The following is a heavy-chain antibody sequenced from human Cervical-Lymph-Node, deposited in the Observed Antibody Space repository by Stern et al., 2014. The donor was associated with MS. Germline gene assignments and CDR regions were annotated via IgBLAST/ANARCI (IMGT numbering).Heavy chain of an antibody. V-gene: IGHV5-51*01. CDR1: GFKFSIYW. D-gene: IGHD1-14*01. CDR2: IYPGDSET. J-gene: IGHJ4*02. Sequence: EVQLVESGAELIRPGESLKISCKGSGFKFSIYWIAWVRQMPGKGLELMGIIYPGDSETRYSPSFQGQVTMSADKSTSTAYLQWSSLNASDTAMYFCARQTTAWASDVWGQGTLVTVSS. CDR3: ARQTTAWASDV.